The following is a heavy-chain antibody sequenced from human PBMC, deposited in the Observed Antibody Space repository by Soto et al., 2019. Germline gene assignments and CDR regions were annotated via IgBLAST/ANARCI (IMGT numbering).Heavy chain of an antibody. CDR3: AKSTNFDSSSYLDY. V-gene: IGHV3-23*01. Sequence: EVQLLESGGGLVQPGGSLRLSCVASGFTFSSYAMTWVRQAPGKGLEWVSSISGSGANTYYADSVWGRITSSRDNSKNTLYLQINSLKAEDTAIYYCAKSTNFDSSSYLDYWGQGALVTVSS. CDR1: GFTFSSYA. D-gene: IGHD3-22*01. CDR2: ISGSGANT. J-gene: IGHJ4*02.